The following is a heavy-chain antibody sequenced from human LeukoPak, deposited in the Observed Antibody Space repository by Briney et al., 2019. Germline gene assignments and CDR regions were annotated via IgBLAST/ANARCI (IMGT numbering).Heavy chain of an antibody. CDR1: GGSISSSSYY. CDR2: IYYSGST. CDR3: AREGYYDSSGYSD. Sequence: SETLSLTCTVSGGSISSSSYYWGWIRQPPVKGLEWIGSIYYSGSTYYNPSLKSRVTISVDTSKNQFSLKLSSVTAADTAVYYCAREGYYDSSGYSDWGQGTLVTVSS. J-gene: IGHJ4*02. V-gene: IGHV4-39*07. D-gene: IGHD3-22*01.